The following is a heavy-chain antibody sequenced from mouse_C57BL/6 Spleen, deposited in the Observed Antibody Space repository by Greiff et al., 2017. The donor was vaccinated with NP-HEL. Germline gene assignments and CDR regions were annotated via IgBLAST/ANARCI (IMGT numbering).Heavy chain of an antibody. Sequence: ESGPGLVKPSQSLSLTCSVTGYSITSGYYWNWIRQFPGNKLEWMGYISYDGSNNYNPSLKNRISITRDTSKNQFFLKLNSVTTEDTATYYCARYYGSSRAWFAYWGQGTLVTVSA. CDR2: ISYDGSN. CDR1: GYSITSGYY. CDR3: ARYYGSSRAWFAY. V-gene: IGHV3-6*01. J-gene: IGHJ3*01. D-gene: IGHD1-1*01.